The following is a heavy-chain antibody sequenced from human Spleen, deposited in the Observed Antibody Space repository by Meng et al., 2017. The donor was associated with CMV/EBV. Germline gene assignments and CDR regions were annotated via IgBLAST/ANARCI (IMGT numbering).Heavy chain of an antibody. CDR2: IRSDGTNQ. V-gene: IGHV3-30*02. CDR3: GKIDY. J-gene: IGHJ4*02. Sequence: WGSLRLSCAASGFNFSISPMHWVRQAPGKGLEWVAFIRSDGTNQYYADSVKGRVTISRDNSKNTMYLQMNRLRPEDTAVYYCGKIDYWGQGTLVTVSS. CDR1: GFNFSISP.